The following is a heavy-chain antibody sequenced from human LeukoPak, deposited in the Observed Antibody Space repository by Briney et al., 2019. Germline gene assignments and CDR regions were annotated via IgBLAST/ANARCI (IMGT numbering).Heavy chain of an antibody. Sequence: PGGSLRLSCTDSGFTSTTHAMHWVRQAPGKGLEWVSGLSGSASSTYYADSVKGRFTISRDNSKNTLYLQMNSLRAEDTAVYYCAKDALPHTYSYYFDFWGQGTLVTVSS. CDR2: LSGSASST. V-gene: IGHV3-23*01. CDR1: GFTSTTHA. CDR3: AKDALPHTYSYYFDF. J-gene: IGHJ4*02. D-gene: IGHD2-15*01.